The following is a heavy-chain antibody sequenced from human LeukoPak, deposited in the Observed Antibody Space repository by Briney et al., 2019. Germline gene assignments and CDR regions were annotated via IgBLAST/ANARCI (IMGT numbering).Heavy chain of an antibody. J-gene: IGHJ4*02. CDR1: GGSFSGYY. Sequence: SETLSLTCAVYGGSFSGYYWSWIRQPPGKGLEWIGEINHSGSTNYNPSLKSRVTISVDTSKNQFSLELSSVTAADTAVYYCARARIAAAAYGHYFDYWGQGTLVTVSS. V-gene: IGHV4-34*01. D-gene: IGHD6-13*01. CDR2: INHSGST. CDR3: ARARIAAAAYGHYFDY.